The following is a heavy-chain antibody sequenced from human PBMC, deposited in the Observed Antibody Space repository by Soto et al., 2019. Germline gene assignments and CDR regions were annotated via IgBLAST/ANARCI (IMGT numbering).Heavy chain of an antibody. CDR3: ARQLGYCSGGICYRAYYFDY. J-gene: IGHJ4*02. CDR2: IYYKGNT. V-gene: IGHV4-59*01. Sequence: SETLFLTCTVSDGSISNYYWSWLRQSPVKGLEWIGYIYYKGNTNYNPSLKSRVTISVDTSKNQFSLKLSSVTAADTAVYYCARQLGYCSGGICYRAYYFDYWGQGTLVTVSS. D-gene: IGHD2-15*01. CDR1: DGSISNYY.